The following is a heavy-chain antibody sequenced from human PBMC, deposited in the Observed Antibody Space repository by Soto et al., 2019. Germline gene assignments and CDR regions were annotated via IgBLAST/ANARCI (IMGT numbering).Heavy chain of an antibody. D-gene: IGHD3-22*01. CDR2: ISYDGNYK. CDR3: GKVSTYYYDSTFDY. J-gene: IGHJ4*02. V-gene: IGHV3-30*18. Sequence: PGGSLRLSCAASGFTFSSYWMYWVRQAPGKGLEWVAIISYDGNYKHHADSVKGRFTISRDNSKNTLYLQMNSLRAEDTAVYYCGKVSTYYYDSTFDYWGQGTLVTVSS. CDR1: GFTFSSYW.